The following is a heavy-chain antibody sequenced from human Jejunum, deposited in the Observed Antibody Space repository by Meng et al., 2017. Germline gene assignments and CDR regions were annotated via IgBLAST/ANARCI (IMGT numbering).Heavy chain of an antibody. CDR2: ISAYNSNT. CDR1: GYAFTRYG. V-gene: IGHV1-18*01. Sequence: ASAKVSCKASGYAFTRYGISWVRQAPGQGLEWMGWISAYNSNTYYTQKFQGRVTMTTDTSTTTAYMELRGLRSDDTAVYYCARPKTSYGDDAFDIWGQGTVVTVSS. CDR3: ARPKTSYGDDAFDI. J-gene: IGHJ3*02. D-gene: IGHD3-10*01.